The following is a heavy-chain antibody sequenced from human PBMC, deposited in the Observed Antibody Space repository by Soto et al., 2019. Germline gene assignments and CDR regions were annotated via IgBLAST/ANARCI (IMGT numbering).Heavy chain of an antibody. J-gene: IGHJ3*02. Sequence: GGSLRLSCAASGFTFSSYSMNWVRQAPGKGLEWVSYISSSSSTIYYADSVKGRFTISRDNAKNSLYLQMNSLRAEDTAVYYCARAINPHNQGDCSGGSCRASDAFDIWGQGTMVTVSS. CDR2: ISSSSSTI. CDR3: ARAINPHNQGDCSGGSCRASDAFDI. V-gene: IGHV3-48*01. D-gene: IGHD2-15*01. CDR1: GFTFSSYS.